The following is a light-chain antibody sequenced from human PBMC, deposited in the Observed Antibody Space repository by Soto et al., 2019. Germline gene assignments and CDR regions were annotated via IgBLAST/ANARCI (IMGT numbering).Light chain of an antibody. CDR1: SSNIGSNT. CDR3: GTWDDSLVSYV. CDR2: SNN. J-gene: IGLJ1*01. Sequence: QSVLTQPPSASGTPGQRVTISCSGSSSNIGSNTVNWYQQLPGTAPKLLIYSNNQRPSGVPDRFSGSKSGTSASLAISGLQSEDEADYYCGTWDDSLVSYVFGTGTKLTVL. V-gene: IGLV1-44*01.